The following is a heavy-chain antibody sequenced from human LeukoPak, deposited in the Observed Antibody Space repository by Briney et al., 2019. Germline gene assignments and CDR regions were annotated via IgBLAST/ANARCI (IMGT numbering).Heavy chain of an antibody. J-gene: IGHJ4*02. V-gene: IGHV3-23*01. D-gene: IGHD3-22*01. CDR2: ISGSGGST. CDR3: AKDVNYDSSGYYYEDS. CDR1: GFTFSSYA. Sequence: GGSLRLSCAASGFTFSSYAMSWVRQAPGKGLEWVSAISGSGGSTYYADSVKGRFTISRDNSKNTLYLQMNSLRAEDTGVYYCAKDVNYDSSGYYYEDSWGQGTLVTVSS.